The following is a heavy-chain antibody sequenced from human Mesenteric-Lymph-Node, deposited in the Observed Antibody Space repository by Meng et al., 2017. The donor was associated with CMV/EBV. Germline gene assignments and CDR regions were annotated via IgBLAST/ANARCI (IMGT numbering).Heavy chain of an antibody. Sequence: GESLKISCAASGFIFSGSAIHWIRQAPGKGLEWVGRIRSSANKYATAYGESVRGRFSLSRDDSKNTAYLQINSLRTEDTAVYYCTRRVDVPTVPDHYGMDVWGQGTTVTVSS. V-gene: IGHV3-73*01. CDR3: TRRVDVPTVPDHYGMDV. CDR2: IRSSANKYAT. J-gene: IGHJ6*02. CDR1: GFIFSGSA. D-gene: IGHD2-8*01.